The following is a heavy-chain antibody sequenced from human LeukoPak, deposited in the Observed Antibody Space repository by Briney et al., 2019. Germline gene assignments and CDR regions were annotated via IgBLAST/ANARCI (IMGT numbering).Heavy chain of an antibody. CDR2: LFDSVNT. V-gene: IGHV4-59*11. CDR1: GGSISSHY. Sequence: PSETLSLTCTVSGGSISSHYWIWIRQPPGKGLEWIAYLFDSVNTKDNPSLQSRLTLSADTSKNQFSLRLSSVTAADTAVYYCARGRVRYCSSTSCYKAYFDYWGQGTLVTVSS. D-gene: IGHD2-2*02. J-gene: IGHJ4*02. CDR3: ARGRVRYCSSTSCYKAYFDY.